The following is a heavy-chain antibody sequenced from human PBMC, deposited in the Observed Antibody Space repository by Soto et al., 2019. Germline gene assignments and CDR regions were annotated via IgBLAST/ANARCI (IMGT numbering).Heavy chain of an antibody. CDR1: GYTFTSYG. Sequence: QVQLVQSGAEVKKPGASVKVSCKASGYTFTSYGISWVRQAPGQGLEWMGWISAYNGNTNYAQKLEGRVTLTTDTSTSPAYMELRSVRSDDTAVYYCARDLTDIVVVPAAMVYYGMDVWGQGTTVTVSS. CDR2: ISAYNGNT. V-gene: IGHV1-18*01. J-gene: IGHJ6*02. D-gene: IGHD2-2*01. CDR3: ARDLTDIVVVPAAMVYYGMDV.